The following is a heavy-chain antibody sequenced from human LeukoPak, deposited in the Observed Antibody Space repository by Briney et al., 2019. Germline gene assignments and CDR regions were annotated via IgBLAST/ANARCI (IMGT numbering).Heavy chain of an antibody. CDR2: INHSGST. CDR1: GGPFSGYY. J-gene: IGHJ5*02. V-gene: IGHV4-34*01. D-gene: IGHD6-13*01. CDR3: ARGRRIAAAGTNWFDP. Sequence: SETLSLTCAVYGGPFSGYYWSWIRQPPGKGLEWIGEINHSGSTNYNPSLKSRVTISVDTSKNQFSLKLSSVTAADTAVYYCARGRRIAAAGTNWFDPWGQGTLVTVSS.